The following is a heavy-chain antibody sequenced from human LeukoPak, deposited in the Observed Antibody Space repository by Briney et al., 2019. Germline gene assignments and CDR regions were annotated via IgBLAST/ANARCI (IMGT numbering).Heavy chain of an antibody. D-gene: IGHD2-15*01. CDR3: ARGRRIVVVLGATRAHRDYYMDV. Sequence: PSETLSLTCTVSGGSTSSSSYYWGWIRQPPGKGLEWIGSISYSGSTYYNPSLKSRVTISLDTSKNQFSLKLSSVTAADTAVYYCARGRRIVVVLGATRAHRDYYMDVWGKGTTVTVSS. V-gene: IGHV4-39*07. J-gene: IGHJ6*03. CDR2: ISYSGST. CDR1: GGSTSSSSYY.